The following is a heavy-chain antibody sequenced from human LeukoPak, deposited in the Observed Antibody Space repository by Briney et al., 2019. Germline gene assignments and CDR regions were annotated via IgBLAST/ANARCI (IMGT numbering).Heavy chain of an antibody. CDR3: ARDVVAFDY. CDR1: GFTFSSYA. CDR2: ISYDGSNK. Sequence: GGSLRLSCAASGFTFSSYAMHWVRQAPGKGLEWVAVISYDGSNKYYADSVKGRFTISRDNSKNTLYLQMNSLRAEDTAVYYCARDVVAFDYWGQGTLVTVSS. V-gene: IGHV3-30-3*01. D-gene: IGHD2-21*01. J-gene: IGHJ4*02.